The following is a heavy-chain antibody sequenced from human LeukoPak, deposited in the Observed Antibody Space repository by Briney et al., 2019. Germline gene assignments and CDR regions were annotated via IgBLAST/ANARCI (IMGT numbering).Heavy chain of an antibody. CDR3: ARGAYYYDSSGYYSDY. Sequence: GGSLRLSCAASGLTFSSYWMSWVRQAPGKGLEWVANIKQDGSEKYYVDSVKGRFTISRDNAKNSLYLQMNSLRAEDTAVYYCARGAYYYDSSGYYSDYWGQGTLVTVSS. D-gene: IGHD3-22*01. CDR2: IKQDGSEK. J-gene: IGHJ4*02. CDR1: GLTFSSYW. V-gene: IGHV3-7*01.